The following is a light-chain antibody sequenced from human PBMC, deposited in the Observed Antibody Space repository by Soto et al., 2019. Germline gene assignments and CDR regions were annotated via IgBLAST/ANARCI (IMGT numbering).Light chain of an antibody. CDR3: QQSYSAQIT. Sequence: DVQMTQSPSSLSASVVHIVTITCRASQSISSYVNWYQQNPGKAPKLLIDAASSLQSGVPSRFSGSGSGTDFTLTSNSLKPEDFATYYCQQSYSAQITFGQGTRVEIK. CDR1: QSISSY. J-gene: IGKJ5*01. V-gene: IGKV1-39*01. CDR2: AAS.